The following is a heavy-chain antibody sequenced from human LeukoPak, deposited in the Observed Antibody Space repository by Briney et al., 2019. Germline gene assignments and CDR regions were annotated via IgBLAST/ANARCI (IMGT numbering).Heavy chain of an antibody. D-gene: IGHD7-27*01. CDR3: VRDKGWGFDS. Sequence: ESLRLSCAAAGFTFTTYSMNWVRQAPGKGLEWVSHMGIGMSTIGYADSVKGRFTISRDHAKNSVHLQMSNLRFDDSAVYYCVRDKGWGFDSWGQGTLVTVS. V-gene: IGHV3-48*01. CDR2: MGIGMSTI. CDR1: GFTFTTYS. J-gene: IGHJ4*02.